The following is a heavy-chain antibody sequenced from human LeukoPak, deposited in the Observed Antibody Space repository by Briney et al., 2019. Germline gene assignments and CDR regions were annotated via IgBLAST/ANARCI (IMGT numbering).Heavy chain of an antibody. J-gene: IGHJ6*02. CDR2: ISSSSSYT. V-gene: IGHV3-11*05. Sequence: TGGSLRLSCAASGFTFSDYYMSWIRQAPGKGLEWVSYISSSSSYTNYADSVKGRFTISRDNSKNTLYLQMNSLRAEDTAVYYCAREGNYYDMDVWGQGTTVTVSS. CDR3: AREGNYYDMDV. CDR1: GFTFSDYY.